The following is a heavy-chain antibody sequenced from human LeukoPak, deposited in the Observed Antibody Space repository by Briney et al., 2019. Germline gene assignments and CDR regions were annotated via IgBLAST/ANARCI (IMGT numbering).Heavy chain of an antibody. CDR2: INHSGST. CDR1: GGSFSGYY. J-gene: IGHJ4*02. CDR3: ARGWASGSYYNY. D-gene: IGHD1-26*01. V-gene: IGHV4-34*01. Sequence: TSETLSLTCAVYGGSFSGYYWSWIRQPPGKGLEWIGEINHSGSTNYNPSLKSRVTISVDTSKNQFSLKLSSVTAADTAVYYCARGWASGSYYNYWGQGTLVTVSS.